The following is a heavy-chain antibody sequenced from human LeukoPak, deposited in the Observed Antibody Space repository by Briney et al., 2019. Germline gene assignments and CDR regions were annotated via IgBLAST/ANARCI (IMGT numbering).Heavy chain of an antibody. V-gene: IGHV3-21*01. Sequence: GGSLRLSCTASGFTFSSYSMNWVRQAPGKGLEWVSSISSSSSYIYYADSVKGRFTISRDNAKNSLYLQMNSLRAEDTAVYYCASFVATITGDYWGQGTLVTVSS. CDR1: GFTFSSYS. CDR3: ASFVATITGDY. D-gene: IGHD5-12*01. CDR2: ISSSSSYI. J-gene: IGHJ4*02.